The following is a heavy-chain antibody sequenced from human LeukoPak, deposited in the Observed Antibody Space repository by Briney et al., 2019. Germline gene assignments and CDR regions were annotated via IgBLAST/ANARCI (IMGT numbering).Heavy chain of an antibody. CDR1: GFIFSSYW. V-gene: IGHV3-74*01. J-gene: IGHJ4*02. CDR2: INPDGIST. D-gene: IGHD5-18*01. Sequence: GGSLRLSCAASGFIFSSYWMHWVRQAPGKGLVWVSRINPDGISTTYADSVKGRFTISRDNAKNTLSLQMNSLRAEDTAVYYCARVGYNYGYDYWGQGTLVTVSS. CDR3: ARVGYNYGYDY.